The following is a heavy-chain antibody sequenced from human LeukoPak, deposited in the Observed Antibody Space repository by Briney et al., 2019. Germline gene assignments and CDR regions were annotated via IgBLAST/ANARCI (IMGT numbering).Heavy chain of an antibody. V-gene: IGHV1-2*02. Sequence: ASVKVSCKASGYTFTDYYIHWVRQAPGQGLEWMGWINPNSGATNSAQKFQGRVTMTRDTSISTAYMELSRLRSDDTVVYYCAAEYCSGASCHGAFDYWGQGTLVTVSS. J-gene: IGHJ4*02. CDR3: AAEYCSGASCHGAFDY. CDR2: INPNSGAT. D-gene: IGHD2-2*01. CDR1: GYTFTDYY.